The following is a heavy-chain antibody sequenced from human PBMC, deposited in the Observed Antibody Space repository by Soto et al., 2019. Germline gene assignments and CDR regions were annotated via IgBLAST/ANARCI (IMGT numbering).Heavy chain of an antibody. J-gene: IGHJ4*02. CDR3: AAVTGGVTLDY. CDR1: GYSFTGHY. D-gene: IGHD6-19*01. Sequence: ASVKVSCKASGYSFTGHYMHWVRQAPGRGLEWMGWINPNSGGTSYAQKFQGRVTMTRDTSISTAYMELSRLTSDDTAVYYCAAVTGGVTLDYWGQGTLVTVSS. V-gene: IGHV1-2*02. CDR2: INPNSGGT.